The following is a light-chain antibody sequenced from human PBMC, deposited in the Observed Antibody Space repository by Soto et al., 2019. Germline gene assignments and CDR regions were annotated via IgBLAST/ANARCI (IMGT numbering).Light chain of an antibody. Sequence: QSVLTQPASVSGSPGQSITISCTGTTSDVGGYNYVSWYQQHPGKVPKLLIHEVSNRPSGVSNRFSGSKSGNTASLTISGLQAEDEADYYCLSKTSSISYVLGTATKV. V-gene: IGLV2-14*01. J-gene: IGLJ1*01. CDR2: EVS. CDR1: TSDVGGYNY. CDR3: LSKTSSISYV.